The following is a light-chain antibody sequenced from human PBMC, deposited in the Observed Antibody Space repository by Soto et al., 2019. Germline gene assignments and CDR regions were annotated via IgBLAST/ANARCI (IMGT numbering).Light chain of an antibody. CDR2: DAS. J-gene: IGKJ1*01. CDR3: QRRSNWPPWT. V-gene: IGKV3-11*01. CDR1: QRVSDK. Sequence: EIVMTQSPVTLSVSPGERATLSCRASQRVSDKVAWYQQKPGQAPRLLIYDASNRATGIPARFSGSGSGTDFTLTISSLEPEDFAVYYCQRRSNWPPWTFGQGTKVDIK.